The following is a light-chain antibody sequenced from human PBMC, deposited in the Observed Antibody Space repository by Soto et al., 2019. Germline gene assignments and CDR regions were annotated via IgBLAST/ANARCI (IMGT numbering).Light chain of an antibody. J-gene: IGKJ4*01. CDR3: QQYASSPLT. CDR1: QSVRSNY. V-gene: IGKV3-20*01. CDR2: GAS. Sequence: EIVLTHSPGTLSLSSGERATLSCRASQSVRSNYLAWYQQKPGQDPRPLIYGASSRATGIPDRFGGSGSGTDFTLTISRLEPEDFAVYYCQQYASSPLTFGGGTKVEIK.